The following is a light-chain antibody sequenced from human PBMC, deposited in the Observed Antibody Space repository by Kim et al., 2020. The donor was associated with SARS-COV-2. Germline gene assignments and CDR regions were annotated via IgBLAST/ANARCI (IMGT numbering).Light chain of an antibody. CDR2: SAS. Sequence: VSPGERATLACRASQSVSSNLAWYQQKPGQAPRLLIYSASTRATGIPARFSGSGSGTEFTLTISSLQSEDFAVYYCQQYNNWPLTLGGGTKVDIK. J-gene: IGKJ4*01. CDR1: QSVSSN. V-gene: IGKV3-15*01. CDR3: QQYNNWPLT.